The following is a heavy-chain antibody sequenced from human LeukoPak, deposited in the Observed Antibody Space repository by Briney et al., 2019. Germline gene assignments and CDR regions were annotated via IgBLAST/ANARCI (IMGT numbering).Heavy chain of an antibody. CDR2: INPNSGGT. CDR3: ASSYIYGDYVGNAFDI. V-gene: IGHV1-2*06. J-gene: IGHJ3*02. Sequence: ASVKVSCKASGYTFTGYYMHWVRQAPGQGLEWMGRINPNSGGTNYAQKFQGRVTMTRDTSISTAYMELSRLRSDDTAVYYCASSYIYGDYVGNAFDIWGQGTMVTVSS. D-gene: IGHD4-17*01. CDR1: GYTFTGYY.